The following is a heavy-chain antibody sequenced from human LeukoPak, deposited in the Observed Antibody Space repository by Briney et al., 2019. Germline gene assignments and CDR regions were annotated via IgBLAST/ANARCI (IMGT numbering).Heavy chain of an antibody. Sequence: SETLSLTCAVYGGSFSGYYWSWIRQPPGKGLEWIGEINHSGSTNYNPSLKSRVTISVDTSKNQFSLKLSSVTAADTAVYYCARATVAYDFWRGLHSNWFDPWGQGTLVTVSS. CDR3: ARATVAYDFWRGLHSNWFDP. V-gene: IGHV4-34*01. CDR2: INHSGST. J-gene: IGHJ5*02. CDR1: GGSFSGYY. D-gene: IGHD3-3*01.